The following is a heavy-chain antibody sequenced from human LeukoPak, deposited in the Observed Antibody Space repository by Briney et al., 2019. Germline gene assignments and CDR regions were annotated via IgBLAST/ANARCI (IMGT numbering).Heavy chain of an antibody. CDR1: GGSISSSSYY. CDR2: IYYSGST. J-gene: IGHJ5*02. D-gene: IGHD3-10*01. V-gene: IGHV4-31*03. CDR3: ARYGYYYGSGSRNWFDP. Sequence: SETLSLTCTVSGGSISSSSYYWGWIRQPPGKGREWIGYIYYSGSTYYNPSLKSRVTISVDTSKNQFSLKLSSVTAADTAVYYCARYGYYYGSGSRNWFDPWGQGTLVTVSS.